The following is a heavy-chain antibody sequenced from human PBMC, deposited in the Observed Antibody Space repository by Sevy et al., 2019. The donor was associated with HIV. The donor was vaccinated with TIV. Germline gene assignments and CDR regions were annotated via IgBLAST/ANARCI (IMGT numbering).Heavy chain of an antibody. V-gene: IGHV3-23*01. J-gene: IGHJ6*02. D-gene: IGHD6-6*01. Sequence: GGSLRPSCAASGFTFSSYGMSWVRQAPGKGLEWVSVISDIGNTYYADSVKGRFTMSRDNSKNTLYLQMNSLRAEDTAVYYCAKCLAALPGYYYGVDVWGQGTTVTVSS. CDR1: GFTFSSYG. CDR3: AKCLAALPGYYYGVDV. CDR2: ISDIGNT.